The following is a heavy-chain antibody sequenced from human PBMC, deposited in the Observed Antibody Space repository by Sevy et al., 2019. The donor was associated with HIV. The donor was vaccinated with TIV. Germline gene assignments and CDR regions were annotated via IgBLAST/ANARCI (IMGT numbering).Heavy chain of an antibody. CDR1: GGSISSGGYY. Sequence: SETLSLTCTVSGGSISSGGYYWSWIRQHPGKGLEWIGYIYYSGSTYYNPPLKSRVTISVDTSKNQFSLKLSSVTAADTAVYYCARGSDTAMVTIYYFDYWGQGTLVTVSS. V-gene: IGHV4-31*03. CDR3: ARGSDTAMVTIYYFDY. D-gene: IGHD5-18*01. CDR2: IYYSGST. J-gene: IGHJ4*02.